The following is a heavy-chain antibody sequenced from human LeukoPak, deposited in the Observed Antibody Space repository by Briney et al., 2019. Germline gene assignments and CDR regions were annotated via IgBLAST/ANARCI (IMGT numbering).Heavy chain of an antibody. V-gene: IGHV3-21*04. Sequence: GGSLRLSCAASGFTFSSYSMNWVRQAPGKGLEWVSSISSSSSYIYYADSVKGRFTISRDNAKNSLYLQMNSLRAEDTALYHCARVGWLQLRGAYYFDYWGQGTLVTVSS. J-gene: IGHJ4*02. CDR2: ISSSSSYI. CDR1: GFTFSSYS. CDR3: ARVGWLQLRGAYYFDY. D-gene: IGHD5-24*01.